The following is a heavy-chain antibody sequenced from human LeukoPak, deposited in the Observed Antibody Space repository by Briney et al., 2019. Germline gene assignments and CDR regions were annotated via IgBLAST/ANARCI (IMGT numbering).Heavy chain of an antibody. CDR2: IYSGGST. J-gene: IGHJ5*02. D-gene: IGHD6-6*01. V-gene: IGHV3-66*02. CDR1: GFTVSSNY. CDR3: ARAPPYSSSSFXFXX. Sequence: GGSLRLSCAASGFTVSSNYMSWVRQAPGKGLEWVSVIYSGGSTYYADSVKGRFTISRDNSKNTLYLQMNSLRAEDTAGYYCARAPPYSSSSFXFXXWGQXTLVT.